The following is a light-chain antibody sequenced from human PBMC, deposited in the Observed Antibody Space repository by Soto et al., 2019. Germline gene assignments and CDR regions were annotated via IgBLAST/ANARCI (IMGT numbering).Light chain of an antibody. V-gene: IGLV2-8*01. CDR1: SSDVGGYKY. CDR2: EVS. Sequence: QSVLTQPASVSGSPGQSITISCTGTSSDVGGYKYVSWYQQHPDKAPKLMIYEVSKRPSGVPDRFSGSKSGNTASLTVSGLQAEDEADYYCSSYAGSNNVVFGGGTKLTVL. CDR3: SSYAGSNNVV. J-gene: IGLJ2*01.